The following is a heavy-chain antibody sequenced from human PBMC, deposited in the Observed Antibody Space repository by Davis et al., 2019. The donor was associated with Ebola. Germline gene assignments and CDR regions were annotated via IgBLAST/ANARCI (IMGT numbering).Heavy chain of an antibody. J-gene: IGHJ4*02. D-gene: IGHD3-3*01. V-gene: IGHV4-59*01. CDR1: GGSISSYY. CDR3: ASGVFGVTYYFDH. CDR2: IHDSGNT. Sequence: SETLSLTCNVSGGSISSYYWSWIRQAPGKGLEWIAYIHDSGNTKYNPSLRRRLIISVDRSKNQFSLKLNSVTAADTAMYYCASGVFGVTYYFDHWGQGALVTVSS.